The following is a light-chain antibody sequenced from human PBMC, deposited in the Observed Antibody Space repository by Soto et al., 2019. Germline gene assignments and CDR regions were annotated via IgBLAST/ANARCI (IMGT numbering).Light chain of an antibody. CDR2: EGI. V-gene: IGLV2-23*01. CDR1: SSDVGNSNR. J-gene: IGLJ3*02. CDR3: SSYAGSGTWV. Sequence: QSALTQPASVSGSPGQSITISCTGTSSDVGNSNRVSWYQHHPGTDPKVMIYEGIKRPSGFSIRFSGSKSGNTASLTISGLQAEDEADYYCSSYAGSGTWVFGGGTKLTLL.